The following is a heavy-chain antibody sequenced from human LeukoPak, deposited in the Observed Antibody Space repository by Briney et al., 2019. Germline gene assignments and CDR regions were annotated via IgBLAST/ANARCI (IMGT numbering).Heavy chain of an antibody. Sequence: PGGSLRLSCAASGFTFSSYAMHWVRQAPGKGLEWVAVISYDGSNKYYADSVKGRFTISRDNSKNTLYLQMNSLRAEDTAVYYCAREREDFSLEAGWFDPWGQGTLVTVSS. J-gene: IGHJ5*02. D-gene: IGHD3-3*01. CDR3: AREREDFSLEAGWFDP. V-gene: IGHV3-30*04. CDR2: ISYDGSNK. CDR1: GFTFSSYA.